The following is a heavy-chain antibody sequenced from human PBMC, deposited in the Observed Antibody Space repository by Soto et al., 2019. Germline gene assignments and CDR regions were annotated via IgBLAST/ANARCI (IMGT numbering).Heavy chain of an antibody. CDR2: ISAYNGNT. V-gene: IGHV1-18*04. CDR3: ARGIQLWPSDYYYGMDV. D-gene: IGHD5-18*01. CDR1: GYTFTSYG. J-gene: IGHJ6*02. Sequence: QVQLVQSGAEVKKPGASVKVSCKASGYTFTSYGISWVRQAPGQGHEWMGWISAYNGNTNYAQKLQGRVTMTTDTSTSTAYMELRSMRSDDTAVYYCARGIQLWPSDYYYGMDVWGQGTTVTVSS.